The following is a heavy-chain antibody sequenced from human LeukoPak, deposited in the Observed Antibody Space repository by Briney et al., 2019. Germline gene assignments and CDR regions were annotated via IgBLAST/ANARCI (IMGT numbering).Heavy chain of an antibody. V-gene: IGHV3-15*01. Sequence: GGSLRLSCAASGFTFSNAWMSWVRQAPGKGLEWVGRIKSKTDGGTTDYAAPVKGRFTISRDDSKNTLYLQMNSLKTEDTAMYYCTTGQQWLVRLYYYYGMDVWGQGTTVTVSS. D-gene: IGHD6-19*01. J-gene: IGHJ6*02. CDR1: GFTFSNAW. CDR3: TTGQQWLVRLYYYYGMDV. CDR2: IKSKTDGGTT.